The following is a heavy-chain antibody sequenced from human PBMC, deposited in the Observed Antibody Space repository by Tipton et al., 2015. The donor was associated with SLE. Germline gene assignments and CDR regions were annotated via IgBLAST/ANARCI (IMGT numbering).Heavy chain of an antibody. CDR3: VRGLGGYCHDRCYGSTFDI. V-gene: IGHV3-7*01. J-gene: IGHJ3*02. CDR2: INQDGSQK. Sequence: SLRLSCAGSGFSFNNFWMSWVRQAPVTGLEWVANINQDGSQKNYVDSVRGRFIISRDNTKNSLYLQMNSLRVEDTAMYYCVRGLGGYCHDRCYGSTFDIWGQGTMVTVSS. CDR1: GFSFNNFW. D-gene: IGHD3-22*01.